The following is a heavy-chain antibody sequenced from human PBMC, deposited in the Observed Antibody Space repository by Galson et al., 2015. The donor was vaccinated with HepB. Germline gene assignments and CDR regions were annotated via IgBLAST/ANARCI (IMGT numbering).Heavy chain of an antibody. Sequence: SLRLSCAASGFTFDDYAMHWVRQAPGKGLEWVSGISWNSGSIGYADSVKGRFTISRDNAKNSLYLQMSSLRAEDTAVYYCARDGEKGGSYNAFDIWGQGTMVTVSS. CDR1: GFTFDDYA. CDR2: ISWNSGSI. J-gene: IGHJ3*02. CDR3: ARDGEKGGSYNAFDI. V-gene: IGHV3-9*01. D-gene: IGHD1-26*01.